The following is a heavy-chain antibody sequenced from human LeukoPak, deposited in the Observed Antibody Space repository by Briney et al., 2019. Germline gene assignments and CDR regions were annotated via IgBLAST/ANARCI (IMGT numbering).Heavy chain of an antibody. CDR1: GFTFSSSA. V-gene: IGHV3-23*01. CDR3: AKSGYNRFDY. Sequence: GGSLRLSCAASGFTFSSSAMSWVRQAPGKGLEWVSSISGSGSGGSTCYADSVKGRFTISRDNSKNTLYLQMNSLRVEDTAVYYCAKSGYNRFDYWGQGTLVTVSS. D-gene: IGHD5-24*01. CDR2: ISGSGSGGST. J-gene: IGHJ4*02.